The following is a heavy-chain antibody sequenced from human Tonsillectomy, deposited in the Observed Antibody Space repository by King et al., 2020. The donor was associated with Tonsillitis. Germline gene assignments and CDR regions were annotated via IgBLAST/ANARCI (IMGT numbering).Heavy chain of an antibody. CDR2: INHSGST. J-gene: IGHJ4*02. V-gene: IGHV4-34*01. D-gene: IGHD6-19*01. Sequence: VQLQQWGAGLSKPSETLSLTCAVYGGSFSGHYWSWMRQPPGKGLEWIGEINHSGSTNYNPSLKSRVTISVDTSKNQFSLNLSSVTAADTAVYYCARFGGYSSGWWLDYWGQGTLVTVSS. CDR3: ARFGGYSSGWWLDY. CDR1: GGSFSGHY.